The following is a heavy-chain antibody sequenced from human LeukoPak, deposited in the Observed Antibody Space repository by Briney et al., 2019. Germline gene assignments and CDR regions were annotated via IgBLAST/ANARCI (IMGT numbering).Heavy chain of an antibody. Sequence: GASVKVSRKASGYTFTGYYMHWVRQAPGQGLEWMGWINPNSGGTNYAQKFQGRVTMTRDTSISTAYMELSRLRSDDTAVYYCARECIAVAGTRWFDPWGQGTLVTVSS. CDR1: GYTFTGYY. CDR3: ARECIAVAGTRWFDP. CDR2: INPNSGGT. J-gene: IGHJ5*02. V-gene: IGHV1-2*02. D-gene: IGHD6-19*01.